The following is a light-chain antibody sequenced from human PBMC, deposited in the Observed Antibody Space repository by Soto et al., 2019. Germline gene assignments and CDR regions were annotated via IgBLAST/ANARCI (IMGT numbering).Light chain of an antibody. V-gene: IGKV3-15*01. Sequence: EIVMTQSPATLSVSPGERATLSCRASQSVRNNLAWYQQKPGQAPSLLIYGASTRATGIPARFSGSGSGTEFTLTISSLQSEDFAVYFCHQYNNWPRTLGQGTRLEI. J-gene: IGKJ5*01. CDR1: QSVRNN. CDR3: HQYNNWPRT. CDR2: GAS.